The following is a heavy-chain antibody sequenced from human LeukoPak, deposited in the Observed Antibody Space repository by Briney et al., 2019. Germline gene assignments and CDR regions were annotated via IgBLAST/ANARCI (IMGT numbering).Heavy chain of an antibody. J-gene: IGHJ4*02. CDR2: IRYDGSNK. Sequence: GGSLRLSCAASGLTFSSYGIHWVRQAPGKGLEWVAFIRYDGSNKDYADSVKGRFTISRDNSKNTLYLQMNSLRAEDTAVYHCARVLDSYGLRAADYWGQGTLVTVSS. D-gene: IGHD5-18*01. CDR1: GLTFSSYG. CDR3: ARVLDSYGLRAADY. V-gene: IGHV3-30*02.